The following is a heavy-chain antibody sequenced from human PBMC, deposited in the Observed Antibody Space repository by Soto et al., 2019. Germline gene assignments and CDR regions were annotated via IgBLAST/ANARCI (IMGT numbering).Heavy chain of an antibody. J-gene: IGHJ4*02. Sequence: SETLSLTCTVSGGSISGYYWSWIRQPPGTGLEWIGYIYYSGSTNYNPSLKSRVTISVDTSKKQFSLKLSSVTAADTAVYYCARQRGNYFDYWGQGTLVTVSS. CDR1: GGSISGYY. V-gene: IGHV4-59*01. CDR2: IYYSGST. D-gene: IGHD3-10*01. CDR3: ARQRGNYFDY.